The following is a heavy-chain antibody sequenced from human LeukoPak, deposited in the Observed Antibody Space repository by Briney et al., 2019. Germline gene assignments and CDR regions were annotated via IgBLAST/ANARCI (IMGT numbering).Heavy chain of an antibody. J-gene: IGHJ4*02. CDR1: GFTFSSYS. D-gene: IGHD3-10*01. Sequence: GGSLRLSCAASGFTFSSYSMNWVRQAPWKGLEWVSSISSSSSYIYYADSVKGRFTISRDNAKNSLYLQMNSLRAEDTAVYYCARERGYYGSGISFDYWGQGTLVTVSS. CDR2: ISSSSSYI. V-gene: IGHV3-21*01. CDR3: ARERGYYGSGISFDY.